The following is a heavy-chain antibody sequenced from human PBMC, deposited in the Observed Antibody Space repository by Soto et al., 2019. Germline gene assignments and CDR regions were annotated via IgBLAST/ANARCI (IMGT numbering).Heavy chain of an antibody. J-gene: IGHJ4*02. Sequence: ASVEVSCRASGYAFTGYYIHWVRQAPGQGLEWMGWVNPTNGNTNYAQKFQGRVTMTRDTSTSTAYMELSNLRFDDTAVYYCARHSGYDYVFDYWGQGTLVTVSS. CDR3: ARHSGYDYVFDY. D-gene: IGHD5-12*01. CDR2: VNPTNGNT. V-gene: IGHV1-2*02. CDR1: GYAFTGYY.